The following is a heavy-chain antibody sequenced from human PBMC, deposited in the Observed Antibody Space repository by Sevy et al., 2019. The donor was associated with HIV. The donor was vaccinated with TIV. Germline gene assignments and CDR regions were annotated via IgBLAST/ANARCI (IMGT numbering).Heavy chain of an antibody. J-gene: IGHJ4*02. Sequence: GGSLRLSCAASGFTFSDYYMSWIRQAPGKGLEWISYISGSSSAIVYAGSVKGRFAISRNNAKNSLYLHMDNRRAEDTAVYFCVGRPYSSAYSWSYHFDYWGQGTLVTVSS. CDR1: GFTFSDYY. CDR3: VGRPYSSAYSWSYHFDY. V-gene: IGHV3-11*01. CDR2: ISGSSSAI. D-gene: IGHD3-16*01.